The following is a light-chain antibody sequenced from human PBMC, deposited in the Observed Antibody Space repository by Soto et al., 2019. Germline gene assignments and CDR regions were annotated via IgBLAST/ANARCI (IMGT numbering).Light chain of an antibody. V-gene: IGKV3-20*01. CDR1: QSISSRY. J-gene: IGKJ2*01. Sequence: EIVLTQSPGTLSLSPGERATLSCRASQSISSRYLGWYQQKPGQAPRLLIYGASNRATGIPDRFSASGSGTDFTLTISRLEPEDFAVYDCQQHGSSPPYTFGQGTKLEIK. CDR2: GAS. CDR3: QQHGSSPPYT.